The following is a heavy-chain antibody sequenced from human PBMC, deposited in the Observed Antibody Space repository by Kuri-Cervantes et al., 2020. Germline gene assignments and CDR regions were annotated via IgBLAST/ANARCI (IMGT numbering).Heavy chain of an antibody. CDR1: GDSISNWY. Sequence: SETLSLTCTVSGDSISNWYWSWLRQPAGKGLEWIGRVFRSGSTNYNPSLKSRVTISVDTSKNQFSLKLSSVTAADTAVYYCARLQAARYYYYYYYMDAWGKGTTVTVSS. CDR2: VFRSGST. CDR3: ARLQAARYYYYYYYMDA. V-gene: IGHV4-4*07. J-gene: IGHJ6*03. D-gene: IGHD2-2*01.